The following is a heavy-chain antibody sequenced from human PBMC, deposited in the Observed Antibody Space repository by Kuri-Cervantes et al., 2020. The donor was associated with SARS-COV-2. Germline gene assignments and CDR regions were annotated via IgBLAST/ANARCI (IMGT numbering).Heavy chain of an antibody. CDR3: ARGEAARGLMVVFKWRGAGPLHF. Sequence: ASVKVSCKASGYTFTGYYMHWVRQAPGQGLEWMGWLNPNTGGTNYAQKFQGWVTMTRDTSLTIAYMELTRLTSDDSAVYFCARGEAARGLMVVFKWRGAGPLHFWGQGTLVTVSS. J-gene: IGHJ4*02. V-gene: IGHV1-2*04. D-gene: IGHD3-10*01. CDR1: GYTFTGYY. CDR2: LNPNTGGT.